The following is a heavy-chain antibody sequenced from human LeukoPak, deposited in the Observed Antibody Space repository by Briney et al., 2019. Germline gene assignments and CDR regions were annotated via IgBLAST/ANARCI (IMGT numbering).Heavy chain of an antibody. V-gene: IGHV4-61*02. J-gene: IGHJ6*03. CDR1: GVSISSGRYS. D-gene: IGHD3-10*01. Sequence: SETLSLTCTISGVSISSGRYSWSWIRQPAGKGLEWIGRIYTSGSTNYNPSLKSRVTISVDTSKNQFSLKLSSVTAADTAVYYCARDGPYYGSGSYYYYYMDVWGKGTTVTISS. CDR3: ARDGPYYGSGSYYYYYMDV. CDR2: IYTSGST.